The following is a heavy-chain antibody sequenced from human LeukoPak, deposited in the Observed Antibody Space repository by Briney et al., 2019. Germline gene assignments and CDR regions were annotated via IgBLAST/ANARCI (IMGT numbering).Heavy chain of an antibody. CDR2: ITITSDTI. Sequence: GGSLRLSCAASGFTFSSYSMNWVRQAPGKGLEWVPYITITSDTIYYADSVKGRFIISRDNSKNTLYLQMNSLRAEDTAVYYCAKSSGPGGYYYYGMDVWGQGTTVTVSS. CDR3: AKSSGPGGYYYYGMDV. CDR1: GFTFSSYS. J-gene: IGHJ6*02. V-gene: IGHV3-48*01. D-gene: IGHD3-22*01.